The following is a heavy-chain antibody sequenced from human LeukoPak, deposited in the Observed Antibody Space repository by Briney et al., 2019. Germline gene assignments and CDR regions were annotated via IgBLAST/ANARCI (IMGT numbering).Heavy chain of an antibody. Sequence: PGGSLRLSCAASGFTFSIYSMNWVRQAPGKGLEWVSYISSSSSTIYYADSVKGRFTISRDNAKNSLYLQMNSLRAEDTAVYYCATSGYCTRGSCSPQYYYYSMDVWGQGTTVTVSS. CDR1: GFTFSIYS. CDR2: ISSSSSTI. CDR3: ATSGYCTRGSCSPQYYYYSMDV. J-gene: IGHJ6*02. V-gene: IGHV3-48*04. D-gene: IGHD2-8*02.